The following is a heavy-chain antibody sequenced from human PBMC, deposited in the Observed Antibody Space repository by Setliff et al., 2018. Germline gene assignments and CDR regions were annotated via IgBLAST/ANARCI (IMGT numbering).Heavy chain of an antibody. Sequence: SLTCTVSGGSISSSSYYWGWIRQPPGKGLEWIGSIYYSGSTYYNPSLKSRVTISVDTSKNQFSLKLSSVTAADTAVYYCARRYNFWSGYLDYWGQGTLVTVSS. D-gene: IGHD3-3*01. CDR3: ARRYNFWSGYLDY. CDR1: GGSISSSSYY. J-gene: IGHJ4*02. V-gene: IGHV4-39*07. CDR2: IYYSGST.